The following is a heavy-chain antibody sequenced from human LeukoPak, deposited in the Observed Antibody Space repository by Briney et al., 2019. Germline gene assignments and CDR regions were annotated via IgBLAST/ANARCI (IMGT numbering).Heavy chain of an antibody. CDR3: ARAWLLDWLLYDY. Sequence: SETLSLTCTVSGGSISSHYWSWIRQPPGKGLEWIGYIYYSGSTNYNPSLKSRVTISVDTSKNQFSLKLSSVTAADTAVYYCARAWLLDWLLYDYWGQGTLVTVSS. V-gene: IGHV4-59*11. CDR1: GGSISSHY. D-gene: IGHD3/OR15-3a*01. CDR2: IYYSGST. J-gene: IGHJ4*02.